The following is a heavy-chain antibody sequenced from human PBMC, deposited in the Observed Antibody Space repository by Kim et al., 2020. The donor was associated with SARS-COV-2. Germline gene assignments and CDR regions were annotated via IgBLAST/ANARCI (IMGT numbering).Heavy chain of an antibody. D-gene: IGHD3-9*01. V-gene: IGHV4-59*01. CDR1: GGSISSYY. CDR2: IYYSGST. CDR3: ARMRYYDILTGYYFAFDA. Sequence: SETLSLTCTVSGGSISSYYWSWIRQPPGKGLEWIGYIYYSGSTNYNPSLKSRVTISVDTSKNQFSLKLSSVTAADTAVYYCARMRYYDILTGYYFAFDA. J-gene: IGHJ3*01.